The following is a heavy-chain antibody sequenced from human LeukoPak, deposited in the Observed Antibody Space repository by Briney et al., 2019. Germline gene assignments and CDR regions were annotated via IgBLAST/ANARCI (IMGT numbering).Heavy chain of an antibody. D-gene: IGHD4-23*01. J-gene: IGHJ4*02. V-gene: IGHV3-23*01. CDR3: ASVYGVNSPFDY. Sequence: GSLRLSCAASGFTFSSYGMSWVRQAPGKGLEWVSAISGSGGSTYYADSVKGRFTISRDNAKNSLYLQMNSLRAEDTALYYCASVYGVNSPFDYWGQGTLVTVSS. CDR2: ISGSGGST. CDR1: GFTFSSYG.